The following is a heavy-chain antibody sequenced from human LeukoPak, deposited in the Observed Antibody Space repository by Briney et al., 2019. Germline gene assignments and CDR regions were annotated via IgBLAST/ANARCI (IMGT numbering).Heavy chain of an antibody. D-gene: IGHD1-26*01. Sequence: GASVKVSCKASGYTFTGYYMHWVRQAPGQGLEWMGWINPNSGGTNYAQKFQGRVTMTRDTSISTAYMELSRLRSDDTAVYYCARVSGSYYDPLGYWGQGTLVTVSS. CDR3: ARVSGSYYDPLGY. CDR2: INPNSGGT. V-gene: IGHV1-2*02. CDR1: GYTFTGYY. J-gene: IGHJ4*02.